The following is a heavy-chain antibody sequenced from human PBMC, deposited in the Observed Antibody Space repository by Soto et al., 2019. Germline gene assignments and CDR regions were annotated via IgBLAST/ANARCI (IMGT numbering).Heavy chain of an antibody. Sequence: QVQLQESGPGLVKPSQTLSLTCTVSGGSISSGDYYWSWIRQHPGKGLEWIGYIYYSGSTYYNPSPKSRVTISVDTSKNQFSLKLSSVTAADTAVYYCARWWSGSRQGFDPWGQGTLVTASS. CDR1: GGSISSGDYY. J-gene: IGHJ5*02. CDR3: ARWWSGSRQGFDP. CDR2: IYYSGST. V-gene: IGHV4-31*03. D-gene: IGHD3-3*01.